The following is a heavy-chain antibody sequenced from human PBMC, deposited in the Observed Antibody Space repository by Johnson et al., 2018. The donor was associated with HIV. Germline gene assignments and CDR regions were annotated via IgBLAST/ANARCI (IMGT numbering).Heavy chain of an antibody. CDR2: IGTAGDT. CDR3: ATAYIRGYGNVSYAVDI. V-gene: IGHV3-13*01. J-gene: IGHJ3*02. D-gene: IGHD5-18*01. CDR1: GFIFSNYD. Sequence: MLLVESGGGLVQPGGSLRLSCAASGFIFSNYDMLWVRQPTGKGLEWVSGIGTAGDTYYAVSVKGRFTISRGNAKNSLHLQMNSLRAGETAVYYYATAYIRGYGNVSYAVDIWGQGRMVTVSS.